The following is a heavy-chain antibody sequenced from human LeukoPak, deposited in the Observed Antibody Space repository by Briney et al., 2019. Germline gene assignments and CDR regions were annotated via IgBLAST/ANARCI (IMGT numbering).Heavy chain of an antibody. D-gene: IGHD3-10*01. J-gene: IGHJ4*02. CDR3: TREVRGYHFDY. Sequence: PGGSLRLSCTASGFTFGDYAMSWVRQAPGKGLEWVGFIRSKAYGGTTEYAASVKGRFTISRDDSKSIAYLQMNSLKTEDTAVYYCTREVRGYHFDYWGQGTLVTVSS. CDR1: GFTFGDYA. CDR2: IRSKAYGGTT. V-gene: IGHV3-49*04.